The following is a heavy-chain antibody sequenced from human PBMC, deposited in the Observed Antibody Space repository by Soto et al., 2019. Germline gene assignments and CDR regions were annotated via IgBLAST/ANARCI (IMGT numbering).Heavy chain of an antibody. CDR2: IYYSGST. CDR1: GGSVSSGSYY. V-gene: IGHV4-61*01. Sequence: SETLSLTCTVSGGSVSSGSYYWSWIRQPPGKGLEWIGCIYYSGSTNYNPSLKSRATISVDTSKNQFSLKLRSVTAAAPAVYYCAIVPPYSSRRQGCYYYGMEVWGQGTTVTVSS. D-gene: IGHD6-19*01. J-gene: IGHJ6*02. CDR3: AIVPPYSSRRQGCYYYGMEV.